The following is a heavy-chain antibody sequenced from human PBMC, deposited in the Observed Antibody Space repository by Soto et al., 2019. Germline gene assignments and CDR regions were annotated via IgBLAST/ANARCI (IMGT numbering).Heavy chain of an antibody. Sequence: GGSLELSWAASGFTFSSYALSWFRQAPGKGLEWVSAIRGSGGSTYYADSVKGRFTISRDNSKNTLYLQMNSLRAEDTAVYYCAKDRGITMVRGSEFDYWGQGTLVTVSS. J-gene: IGHJ4*02. CDR3: AKDRGITMVRGSEFDY. V-gene: IGHV3-23*01. CDR1: GFTFSSYA. D-gene: IGHD3-10*01. CDR2: IRGSGGST.